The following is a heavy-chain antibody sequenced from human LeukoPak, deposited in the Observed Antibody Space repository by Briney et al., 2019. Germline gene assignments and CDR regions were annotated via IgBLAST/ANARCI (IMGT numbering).Heavy chain of an antibody. Sequence: PGGSLRLSCAASGLTFRNYGMHWVRQAPGKGLEWVAVIWYDGSDKYSADSVKGRFTISRDNSKNTLYLQMNSLRAEDTAVYYCAKDSGIAVAGTLRAFDIWGQGTMVTVSS. J-gene: IGHJ3*02. V-gene: IGHV3-30*02. CDR1: GLTFRNYG. CDR3: AKDSGIAVAGTLRAFDI. D-gene: IGHD6-19*01. CDR2: IWYDGSDK.